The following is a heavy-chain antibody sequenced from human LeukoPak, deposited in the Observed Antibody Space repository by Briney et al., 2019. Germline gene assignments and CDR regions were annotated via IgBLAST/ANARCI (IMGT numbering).Heavy chain of an antibody. Sequence: SETLSLTCTVSGGSISSSSYYWGWIRQPPGKGLEWIGSIYYSGSTYYNPSLKSRVTISVDTSKNQFSLKLSSVTAADTAVYYCARAGRRDSSGWNDFDYWGQGTLVTVSS. CDR3: ARAGRRDSSGWNDFDY. D-gene: IGHD6-19*01. CDR1: GGSISSSSYY. J-gene: IGHJ4*02. V-gene: IGHV4-39*07. CDR2: IYYSGST.